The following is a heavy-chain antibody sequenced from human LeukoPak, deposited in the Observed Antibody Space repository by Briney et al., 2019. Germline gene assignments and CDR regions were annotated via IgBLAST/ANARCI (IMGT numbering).Heavy chain of an antibody. D-gene: IGHD3-3*01. J-gene: IGHJ4*02. CDR1: GFTFSSYG. V-gene: IGHV3-7*01. CDR2: IKQDGSEE. CDR3: ARIGDYYDFWSGYYYFDK. Sequence: PGGSLRLSCAASGFTFSSYGMHWVRQAPGKGLEWVANIKQDGSEEYYVDSVKGRFSISRDNAKNSLYLQMNSLRVEDTAVYYCARIGDYYDFWSGYYYFDKWGQGTLVTVSS.